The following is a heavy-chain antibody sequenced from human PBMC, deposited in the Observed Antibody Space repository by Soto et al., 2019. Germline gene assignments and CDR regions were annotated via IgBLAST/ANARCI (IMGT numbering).Heavy chain of an antibody. CDR3: AHSGLQLWLLDY. V-gene: IGHV2-5*02. J-gene: IGHJ4*02. D-gene: IGHD5-18*01. CDR2: IYWDDDK. Sequence: GLDLEWLALIYWDDDKRYSPSLKSRLTITKDTSKNQVVLTMTNMDPVDTATYYCAHSGLQLWLLDYWGQGTLVTVSS.